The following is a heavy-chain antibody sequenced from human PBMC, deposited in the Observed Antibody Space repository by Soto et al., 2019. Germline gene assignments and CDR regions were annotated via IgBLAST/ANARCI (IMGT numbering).Heavy chain of an antibody. V-gene: IGHV1-3*01. CDR3: ARGYCSSTSCQYYMDV. J-gene: IGHJ6*03. CDR1: GYTFSNSA. CDR2: INAGNGDT. Sequence: ASVKVSCKASGYTFSNSAIHWVRQAPGQRLEWMGWINAGNGDTKYSQKFQGRVTMTRDTSASTAYMELSSLRSEDTAVYYCARGYCSSTSCQYYMDVWVKGTTVTVSS. D-gene: IGHD2-2*01.